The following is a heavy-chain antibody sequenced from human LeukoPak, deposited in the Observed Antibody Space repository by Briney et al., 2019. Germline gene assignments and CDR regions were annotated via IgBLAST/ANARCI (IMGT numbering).Heavy chain of an antibody. CDR2: IYENGGTT. V-gene: IGHV3-23*01. CDR1: GFTFRSHA. CDR3: ARRPYAGAFDI. D-gene: IGHD4-17*01. Sequence: GGSLRLSCVGSGFTFRSHAMSWVRQAPEKGLEFVSGIYENGGTTYYADSVKGRFIISRDNSKNTLYLQMSSLRVEDTAIYYCARRPYAGAFDIWGQGTMVTVSS. J-gene: IGHJ3*02.